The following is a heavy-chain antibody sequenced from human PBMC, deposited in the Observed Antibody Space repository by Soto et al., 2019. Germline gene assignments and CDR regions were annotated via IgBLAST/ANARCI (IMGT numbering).Heavy chain of an antibody. V-gene: IGHV1-69*13. Sequence: SVNVSCKASGGTFSSYAISWVRQAPGQGLEWMGGIIPIFGTANYAQKFQGRVTITADESTSTAYMELSSLRSEDTAVYYCARGTTTVASPWYCDLWGRGTMVTVSS. CDR2: IIPIFGTA. CDR3: ARGTTTVASPWYCDL. CDR1: GGTFSSYA. D-gene: IGHD4-17*01. J-gene: IGHJ2*01.